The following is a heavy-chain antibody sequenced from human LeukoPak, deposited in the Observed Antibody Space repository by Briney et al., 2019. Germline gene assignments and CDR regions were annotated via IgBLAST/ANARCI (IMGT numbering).Heavy chain of an antibody. J-gene: IGHJ4*02. CDR1: GFTFSSYS. D-gene: IGHD3-10*01. V-gene: IGHV3-21*01. CDR3: ARGLRYYYGSGSYSPADY. Sequence: PGGSLRLSCAASGFTFSSYSMNWVRQAPGKGLELVSSISSSSGYIYYADSVKGRFTISRDNAKNSLYLQMNSLRAEDTAVYYCARGLRYYYGSGSYSPADYWGQGTLVTVSS. CDR2: ISSSSGYI.